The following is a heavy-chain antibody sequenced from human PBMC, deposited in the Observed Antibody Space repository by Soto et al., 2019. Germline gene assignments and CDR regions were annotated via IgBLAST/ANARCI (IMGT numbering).Heavy chain of an antibody. CDR2: IDPSDSYT. CDR1: GYSFTSYW. Sequence: GESLKISCKASGYSFTSYWISWVRQMPGKGLEWMGRIDPSDSYTNYSPSFQGHVTISADKSISTAYLQWSSLKASDTAMYYCARQALGIMITFGGIDYWGQGTLVTVSS. J-gene: IGHJ4*02. CDR3: ARQALGIMITFGGIDY. D-gene: IGHD3-16*01. V-gene: IGHV5-10-1*01.